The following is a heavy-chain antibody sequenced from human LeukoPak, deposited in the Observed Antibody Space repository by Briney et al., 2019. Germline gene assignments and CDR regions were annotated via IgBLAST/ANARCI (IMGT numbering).Heavy chain of an antibody. CDR3: AAEYYDILTGSNGYFGMDV. Sequence: GGPLRLSCAASGFTFSSYAMSWVRQAPGKGLEWVSAISGSGGSTYYADSVKGRFTISRDNSKNTLYPQMNSLRAEDTAVYYCAAEYYDILTGSNGYFGMDVWGQGTTVTVSS. CDR2: ISGSGGST. CDR1: GFTFSSYA. V-gene: IGHV3-23*01. J-gene: IGHJ6*01. D-gene: IGHD3-9*01.